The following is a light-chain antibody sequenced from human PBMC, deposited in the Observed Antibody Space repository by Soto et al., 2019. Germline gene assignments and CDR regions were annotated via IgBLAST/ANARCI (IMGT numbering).Light chain of an antibody. CDR1: SSDVGDYSY. J-gene: IGLJ3*02. CDR2: EVS. V-gene: IGLV2-14*01. CDR3: SSYTSSNTWV. Sequence: QSALTQPASVSGSPGQSITISCTGTSSDVGDYSYVSWYQQHPGKAPKLMIYEVSNRPSGVSNRFSGSKSGNTASLTISGLQAEDEADYYCSSYTSSNTWVFGGGTQLTVL.